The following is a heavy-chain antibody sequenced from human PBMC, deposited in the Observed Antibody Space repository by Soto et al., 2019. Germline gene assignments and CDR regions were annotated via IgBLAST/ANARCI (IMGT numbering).Heavy chain of an antibody. CDR3: AKLPLVLALAFDH. D-gene: IGHD2-15*01. V-gene: IGHV3-23*01. J-gene: IGHJ4*02. CDR2: ISGSGDNR. CDR1: GLAFRNYV. Sequence: GGALSPSCAISGLAFRNYVRSLVLHAPGKGLEWGSYISGSGDNRYYADSVKGGFTISRDNSKNTLFLQMNSLRAEDTAVYYCAKLPLVLALAFDHWGQGTLVTVSS.